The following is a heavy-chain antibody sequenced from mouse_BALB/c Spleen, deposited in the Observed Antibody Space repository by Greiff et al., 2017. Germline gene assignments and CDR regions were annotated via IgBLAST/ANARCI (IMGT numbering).Heavy chain of an antibody. J-gene: IGHJ1*01. CDR2: IYPGDGGT. D-gene: IGHD6-1*01. V-gene: IGHV1-87*01. CDR3: ARAEAEPYWHFDV. Sequence: VQLQQPGAELARPGASVKLSCKASGYTFTSYWMQWVKQRPGQGLDRIGAIYPGDGGTRYTQKFKGKATLTADKSSSTAYMQLSSLASEDSAVYYCARAEAEPYWHFDVWGAGTTVTVSS. CDR1: GYTFTSYW.